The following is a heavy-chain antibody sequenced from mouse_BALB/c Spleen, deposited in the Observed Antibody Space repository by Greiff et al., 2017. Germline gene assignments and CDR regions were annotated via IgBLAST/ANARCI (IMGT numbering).Heavy chain of an antibody. V-gene: IGHV1-14*01. CDR1: GYTFTSYV. Sequence: EVQLQQSGPELVKPGASVKMSCKASGYTFTSYVMHWVKQKPGQGLEWIGYINPYNDGTKYNEKFKGKATLTSDKSSSTAYMELSSLTSEDSAVYYCAREGLPYYYAMDYWGQGTSVTVSS. D-gene: IGHD2-4*01. CDR2: INPYNDGT. CDR3: AREGLPYYYAMDY. J-gene: IGHJ4*01.